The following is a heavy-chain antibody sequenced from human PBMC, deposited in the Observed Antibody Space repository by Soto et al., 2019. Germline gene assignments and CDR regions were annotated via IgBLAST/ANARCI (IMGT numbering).Heavy chain of an antibody. V-gene: IGHV3-23*01. CDR2: ISGSGGSP. Sequence: GGFLRLSCAASGFTFNSYTMAWVRQAPGKGLEWVSSISGSGGSPSYADSVQGRFTISRDNSRNTLYLQMNSLRAEDTAMYYWAREWRVQAFNTWGQGKMFTFS. CDR1: GFTFNSYT. CDR3: AREWRVQAFNT. J-gene: IGHJ3*02. D-gene: IGHD6-19*01.